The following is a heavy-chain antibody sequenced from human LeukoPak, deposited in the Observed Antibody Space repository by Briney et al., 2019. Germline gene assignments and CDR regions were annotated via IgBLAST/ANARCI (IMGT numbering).Heavy chain of an antibody. CDR2: IYYSGTT. CDR3: ARGRGRAAAGSRSFDY. V-gene: IGHV4-31*03. D-gene: IGHD6-13*01. CDR1: GGSISSGGYY. J-gene: IGHJ4*02. Sequence: PSETLSLTCTVSGGSISSGGYYWSWIRQHPGKGLEWIGYIYYSGTTYFNPSLKSRFTISLDTSKNQFSLKLSSVTAADTAVYYCARGRGRAAAGSRSFDYWGQGTLVTVSS.